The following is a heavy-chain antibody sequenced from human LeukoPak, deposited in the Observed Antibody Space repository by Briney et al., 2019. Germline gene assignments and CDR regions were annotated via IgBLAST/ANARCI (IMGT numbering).Heavy chain of an antibody. CDR2: IIPFFGTA. V-gene: IGHV1-69*05. CDR1: GGSFSSYS. D-gene: IGHD6-13*01. CDR3: ARFVAAACYFDF. J-gene: IGHJ4*02. Sequence: ASVEVSCKASGGSFSSYSISWVRQTPGQGLEWMGRIIPFFGTANYAQKFQGRVTITTDESTSTAYMELSSLRSEDTAVYYCARFVAAACYFDFWGQGTLVTVSS.